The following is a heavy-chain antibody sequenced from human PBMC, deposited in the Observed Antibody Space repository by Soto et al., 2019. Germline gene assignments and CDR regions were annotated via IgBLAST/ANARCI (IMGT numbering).Heavy chain of an antibody. CDR3: ARDNAASSSWSYYYYGMDV. CDR1: VGTFRSYA. Sequence: SVKVSFKASVGTFRSYAISGVRQAPGQGLEWMGGIIPIFGTANYAQKFQGRVTITADESTSTAYMELSSLRSDDTAVYYCARDNAASSSWSYYYYGMDVWGQGTTVTVSS. D-gene: IGHD6-13*01. V-gene: IGHV1-69*13. J-gene: IGHJ6*02. CDR2: IIPIFGTA.